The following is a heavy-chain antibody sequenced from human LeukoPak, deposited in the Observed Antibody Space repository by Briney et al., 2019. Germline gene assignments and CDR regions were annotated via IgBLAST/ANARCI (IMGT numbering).Heavy chain of an antibody. J-gene: IGHJ6*02. CDR3: ATNQRPYFYHGMDV. CDR1: GFTVSSNY. V-gene: IGHV3-66*01. D-gene: IGHD3-9*01. Sequence: GGSLRLSCAASGFTVSSNYMSWVRQAPGKGLEWVSVIYSGGSTYYAESVKGRFSTSRDNSKNTLFLQMNALRAEDTAVYYCATNQRPYFYHGMDVWGQGTTVTVSS. CDR2: IYSGGST.